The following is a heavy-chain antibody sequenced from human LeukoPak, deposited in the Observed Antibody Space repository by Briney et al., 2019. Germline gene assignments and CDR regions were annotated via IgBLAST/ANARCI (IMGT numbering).Heavy chain of an antibody. J-gene: IGHJ3*02. Sequence: GGSLRLSCAASGFTFSSYEMNWVRQAPGKWLEWVANIKQDESEKYYVDSVKGRFTISRDNAKNSLYLQMNSLRAEDTALYYCAKDMKWEPHAFDIWGQGTMVTVSS. CDR1: GFTFSSYE. D-gene: IGHD1-26*01. CDR2: IKQDESEK. CDR3: AKDMKWEPHAFDI. V-gene: IGHV3-7*03.